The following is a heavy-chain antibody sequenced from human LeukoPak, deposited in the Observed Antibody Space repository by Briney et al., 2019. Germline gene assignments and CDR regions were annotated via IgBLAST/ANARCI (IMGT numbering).Heavy chain of an antibody. CDR3: ALGARPGYYYYYMDV. Sequence: PSETLSLTCAVYGGSFSGYYWSWIRQPPGKGLEWIGEINHSGSTNYNPSLKSRVTISVDTSKNQFSLKLSSVTAADTAVYYCALGARPGYYYYYMDVWGTGTTVTVSS. J-gene: IGHJ6*03. CDR1: GGSFSGYY. D-gene: IGHD6-6*01. V-gene: IGHV4-34*01. CDR2: INHSGST.